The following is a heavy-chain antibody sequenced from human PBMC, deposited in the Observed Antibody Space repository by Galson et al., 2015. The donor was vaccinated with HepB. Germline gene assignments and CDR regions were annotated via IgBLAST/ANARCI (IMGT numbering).Heavy chain of an antibody. CDR3: ARSPLRFLDWLPYYDYYYMDG. J-gene: IGHJ6*03. CDR1: GYTFTAYV. CDR2: MNTNTGKP. D-gene: IGHD3-3*01. V-gene: IGHV7-4-1*02. Sequence: SVKVSCKASGYTFTAYVVNWVRQAPGQGLEWMGWMNTNTGKPTYAPGFAGRFVFSLDTTVTTAYLQISSLDTDDTAVYYCARSPLRFLDWLPYYDYYYMDGWGEGTTVTVSS.